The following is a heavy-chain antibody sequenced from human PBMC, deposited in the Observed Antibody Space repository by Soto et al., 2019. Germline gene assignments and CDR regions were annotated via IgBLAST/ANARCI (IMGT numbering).Heavy chain of an antibody. D-gene: IGHD6-6*01. CDR3: AKDPFIAARLKTGKWFDP. CDR2: ISGSGGST. CDR1: GFALSRYA. Sequence: GGSLRLSCAASGFALSRYAMTWVRQAPGKGLEWVSAISGSGGSTYYADSVKGRFTISRDNSKNTLYLQMNSLRAEDTAVYYCAKDPFIAARLKTGKWFDPWGQGTLVTVSS. V-gene: IGHV3-23*01. J-gene: IGHJ5*02.